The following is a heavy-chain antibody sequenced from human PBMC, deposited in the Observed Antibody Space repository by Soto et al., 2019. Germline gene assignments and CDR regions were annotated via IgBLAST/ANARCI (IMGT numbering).Heavy chain of an antibody. CDR2: ISYDGSNK. CDR3: ARGADILVVVAGFDL. D-gene: IGHD2-15*01. CDR1: GFTFSSYA. J-gene: IGHJ2*01. Sequence: QVQLVESGGGVVQPGRSLRLSCAASGFTFSSYAMHWVRQAPGKGLEWVAVISYDGSNKYYADSVKGRFTISRDNSKNTLYLQMNSLRAEDTAVYYCARGADILVVVAGFDLWGRGTLVTVSS. V-gene: IGHV3-30-3*01.